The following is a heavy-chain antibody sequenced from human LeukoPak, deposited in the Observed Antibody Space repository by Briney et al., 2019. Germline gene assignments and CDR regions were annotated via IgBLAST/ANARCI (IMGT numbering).Heavy chain of an antibody. CDR2: INSDGSTT. V-gene: IGHV3-74*01. J-gene: IGHJ3*02. Sequence: GGPLRLSCAASGFTFSSYWMHWVRQAPGKGLVWVSRINSDGSTTSYADSVKGRFTISRDNAKNTLYLQMNSLRAEDTAVYYCARVHQLELAFDIWGQGTMVTVSS. CDR3: ARVHQLELAFDI. CDR1: GFTFSSYW. D-gene: IGHD1-7*01.